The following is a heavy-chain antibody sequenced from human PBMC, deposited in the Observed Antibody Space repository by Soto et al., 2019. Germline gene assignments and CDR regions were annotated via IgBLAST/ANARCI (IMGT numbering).Heavy chain of an antibody. CDR3: ARGWAARREIYYFDY. CDR2: INHSGST. D-gene: IGHD6-6*01. Sequence: SETLSLTCAVYCGSFSGYYWSWIRQPPGKGLEWIGEINHSGSTNYNPSLKSRVTISVDTSKNQFSLKLSSVTAADTAVYYCARGWAARREIYYFDYWGQGTLVTSPQ. V-gene: IGHV4-34*01. J-gene: IGHJ4*02. CDR1: CGSFSGYY.